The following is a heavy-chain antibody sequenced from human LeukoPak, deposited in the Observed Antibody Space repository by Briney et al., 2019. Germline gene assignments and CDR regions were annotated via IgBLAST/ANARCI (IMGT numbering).Heavy chain of an antibody. CDR3: ATRPRELLSGIP. CDR1: GFTFTNYD. CDR2: IYYSGGRT. V-gene: IGHV3-23*01. D-gene: IGHD1-26*01. J-gene: IGHJ3*01. Sequence: PGGSLRLSCEASGFTFTNYDMTWVRQAPGKGLEWISSIYYSGGRTYYADSVRGRFTISRDNSRSMLYLQMSSLRAEDTAVYYCATRPRELLSGIPWGQGTVVTVSS.